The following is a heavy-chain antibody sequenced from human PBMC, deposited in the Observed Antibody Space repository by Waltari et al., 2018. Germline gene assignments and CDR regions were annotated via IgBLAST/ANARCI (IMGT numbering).Heavy chain of an antibody. CDR2: IYHSGST. Sequence: QLQLQESGSGLVKPSQTLSLTCAVSGGSISSGGYSGGWIRQPPGQGLEWIGYIYHSGSTYYNPSLKSRVTISVDRSKNQFSLKLSSVTAADTAVYYCARDRAGDSSGFDYWGQGTLVTVSS. CDR3: ARDRAGDSSGFDY. V-gene: IGHV4-30-2*01. D-gene: IGHD3-22*01. CDR1: GGSISSGGYS. J-gene: IGHJ4*02.